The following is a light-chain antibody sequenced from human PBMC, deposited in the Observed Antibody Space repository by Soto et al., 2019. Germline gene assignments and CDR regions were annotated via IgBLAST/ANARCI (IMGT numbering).Light chain of an antibody. CDR3: PQYCSYATWK. Sequence: DIQMTQFPSTLSASVGDRVTITCRASQSITCWLAWYQQKPGKATKLLIYDASTLESVVPSRFSGSGSGTEFTLTISSLQPNDVATYDGPQYCSYATWKFGQGAKVESK. CDR2: DAS. CDR1: QSITCW. J-gene: IGKJ1*01. V-gene: IGKV1-5*01.